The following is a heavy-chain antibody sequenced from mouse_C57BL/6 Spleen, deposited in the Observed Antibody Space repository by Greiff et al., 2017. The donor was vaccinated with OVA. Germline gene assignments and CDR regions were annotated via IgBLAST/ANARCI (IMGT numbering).Heavy chain of an antibody. CDR2: IYPGDGDT. V-gene: IGHV1-82*01. CDR1: GYAFSSSW. Sequence: QVQLKESGPELVKPGASVKISCKASGYAFSSSWMNWVKQRPGKGLEWIGRIYPGDGDTNYNGKFKGKATLTADKSSSTAYMQLSSLTSEDSAVYFCARENYYGNSWFAYWGQGTLVTVSA. D-gene: IGHD1-1*01. CDR3: ARENYYGNSWFAY. J-gene: IGHJ3*01.